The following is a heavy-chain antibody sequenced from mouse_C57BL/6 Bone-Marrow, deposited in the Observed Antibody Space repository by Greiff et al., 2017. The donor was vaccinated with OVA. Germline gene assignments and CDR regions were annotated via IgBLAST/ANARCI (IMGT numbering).Heavy chain of an antibody. V-gene: IGHV1-63*01. CDR2: IYPGGGYT. J-gene: IGHJ2*01. CDR1: GYTFTSYW. CDR3: ARYEAAQATMDY. Sequence: QVQLQQPGAELVKPGASVKLSCKASGYTFTSYWMHWVKQRPGQGLEWIGDIYPGGGYTNYNEKFKGKATLTADKSSSTAYMQFSSLTSEDSAIYYCARYEAAQATMDYWGQGTTLTVSS. D-gene: IGHD3-2*02.